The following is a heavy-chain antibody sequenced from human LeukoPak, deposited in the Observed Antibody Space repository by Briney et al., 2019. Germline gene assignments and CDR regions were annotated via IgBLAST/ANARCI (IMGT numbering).Heavy chain of an antibody. CDR1: GYTFTRFY. D-gene: IGHD1-1*01. CDR3: ARDAATGDY. Sequence: ASVKVSCKASGYTFTRFYIHWVRPAPGQGLEWMGIINPGGGTTNYAQKFQGRVTMTRDTSTSTVYMELSSLRSEDTAVYYCARDAATGDYWGQGTLVTVSS. CDR2: INPGGGTT. J-gene: IGHJ4*02. V-gene: IGHV1-46*01.